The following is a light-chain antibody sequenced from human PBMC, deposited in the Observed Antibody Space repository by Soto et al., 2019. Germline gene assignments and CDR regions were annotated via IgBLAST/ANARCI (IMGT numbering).Light chain of an antibody. J-gene: IGLJ2*01. CDR3: YSAADNNVL. CDR1: VLTKKY. V-gene: IGLV3-27*01. CDR2: KDS. Sequence: SSELTQPPSVSVSPGQTARITCSGDVLTKKYARWLQQKPGQAHVLLIYKDSERPSGIPERFSGSSSGTTVTLTISGAQVEDEDDYYCYSAADNNVLFGGGTKVTVL.